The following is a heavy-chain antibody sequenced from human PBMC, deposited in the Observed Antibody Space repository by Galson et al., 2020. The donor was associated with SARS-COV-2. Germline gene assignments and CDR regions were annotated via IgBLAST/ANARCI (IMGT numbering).Heavy chain of an antibody. CDR3: ARLIAVAASYDYYYGMDV. CDR2: IFSNDEK. Sequence: KMSGPTLVKPTETLTLTCTVSGFSLSNARMGVSWIRQPPGKALEWLAHIFSNDEKSYSTSLKSRLTISKDTSKSQVVRTMTNMDPVDTATYYCARLIAVAASYDYYYGMDVWGQGTTVTVSS. J-gene: IGHJ6*02. V-gene: IGHV2-26*01. CDR1: GFSLSNARMG. D-gene: IGHD6-19*01.